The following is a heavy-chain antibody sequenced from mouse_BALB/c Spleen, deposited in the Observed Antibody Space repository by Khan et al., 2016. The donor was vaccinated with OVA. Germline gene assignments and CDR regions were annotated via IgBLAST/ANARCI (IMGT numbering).Heavy chain of an antibody. V-gene: IGHV9-3-1*01. CDR2: IYTYTGEP. J-gene: IGHJ4*01. CDR1: GYTFTNYG. D-gene: IGHD3-3*01. Sequence: QIQLVQSGPDLKKPGETVKISCKASGYTFTNYGINWVKQAPGKGLKWMGWIYTYTGEPTYADDFKGRFAFSLETSASTAYLQINNLKNEDTATEFCARGGRRAMDYGGQGTSVTVSS. CDR3: ARGGRRAMDY.